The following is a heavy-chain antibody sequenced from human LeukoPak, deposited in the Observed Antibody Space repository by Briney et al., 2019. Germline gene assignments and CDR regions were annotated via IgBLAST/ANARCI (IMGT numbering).Heavy chain of an antibody. CDR3: AKGANWDPGVDY. V-gene: IGHV3-23*01. J-gene: IGHJ4*02. CDR2: ISGSGGST. Sequence: GGSLRLSCAASGFTFSSYAMSWVRQAPGKGLEWVSAISGSGGSTYYADSVKGRFTISRDNSKNTLYLQVNSLRAEDTAVYFCAKGANWDPGVDYWGQGTLVTVSS. D-gene: IGHD7-27*01. CDR1: GFTFSSYA.